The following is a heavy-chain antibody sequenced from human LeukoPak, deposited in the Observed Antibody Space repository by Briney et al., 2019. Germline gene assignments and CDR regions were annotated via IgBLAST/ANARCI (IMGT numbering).Heavy chain of an antibody. V-gene: IGHV1-46*01. J-gene: IGHJ1*01. CDR3: ARGGPVAATHKYFQH. D-gene: IGHD6-19*01. CDR1: GYTFTSYY. Sequence: GASVKVSCKASGYTFTSYYMHWVRQAPGQGLEWMGIINPSGGSTSYAQKFQGRVTMTRDTSTSTVYMELSSLRSEDTAVYYCARGGPVAATHKYFQHWGQGTLVTVSS. CDR2: INPSGGST.